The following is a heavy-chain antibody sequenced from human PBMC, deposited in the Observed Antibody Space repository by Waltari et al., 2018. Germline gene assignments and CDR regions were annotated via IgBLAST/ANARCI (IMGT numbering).Heavy chain of an antibody. V-gene: IGHV3-74*01. Sequence: VLLLESGGVSAQPGWSLRLSCPVSAFTFSPYCMDSGRQAPGKGLMWVARMNNDGSSTSYADSVRGRFTISRDKAKNTLYVQMNSLRPEDSAVYYCAREAFGTGEWYFDLWGRGTLVTVSS. CDR1: AFTFSPYC. CDR2: MNNDGSST. J-gene: IGHJ2*01. D-gene: IGHD7-27*01. CDR3: AREAFGTGEWYFDL.